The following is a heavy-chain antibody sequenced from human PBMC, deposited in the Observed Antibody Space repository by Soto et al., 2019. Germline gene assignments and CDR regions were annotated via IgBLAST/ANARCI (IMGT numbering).Heavy chain of an antibody. D-gene: IGHD3-22*01. CDR1: GGSITRVNYN. V-gene: IGHV4-39*01. Sequence: SETLSLTCTVSGGSITRVNYNWCFIRQPPGKGLEWIGSIDYSGITHYNPSLEIRASTSADTSKNQFSLKLNSVTAADTAVYYCARHGYYYDRRGYIDSWGQRTLVTVSS. CDR2: IDYSGIT. J-gene: IGHJ4*02. CDR3: ARHGYYYDRRGYIDS.